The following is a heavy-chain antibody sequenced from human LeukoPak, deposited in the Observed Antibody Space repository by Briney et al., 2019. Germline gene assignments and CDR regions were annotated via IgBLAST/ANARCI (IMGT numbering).Heavy chain of an antibody. CDR2: INPNSGGT. J-gene: IGHJ4*02. CDR1: GYTFTRYY. D-gene: IGHD5-12*01. CDR3: ARGGGYDITSRNFDY. Sequence: SVKVSCKASGYTFTRYYMHWVRQAPGQGLERMGWINPNSGGTNYSQKFQGRVTMTRDPSISTAYMELSRLRSDDTAVYYCARGGGYDITSRNFDYWGQGTLVTVSS. V-gene: IGHV1-2*02.